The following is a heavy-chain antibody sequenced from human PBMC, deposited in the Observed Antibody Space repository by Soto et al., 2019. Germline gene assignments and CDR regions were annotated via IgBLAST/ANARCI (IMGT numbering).Heavy chain of an antibody. J-gene: IGHJ4*02. Sequence: SETLSLTCTVSGGSISSYYWSWIRQPPGKGLEWIGYIYYSGSTNYNPSLKSRVTISVDTSKNQLSLKLSSLRSEDTAVYYCARAPLLRYFDWLPWYYFDYWGQGTLVTVSS. D-gene: IGHD3-9*01. CDR1: GGSISSYY. CDR3: ARAPLLRYFDWLPWYYFDY. V-gene: IGHV4-59*01. CDR2: IYYSGST.